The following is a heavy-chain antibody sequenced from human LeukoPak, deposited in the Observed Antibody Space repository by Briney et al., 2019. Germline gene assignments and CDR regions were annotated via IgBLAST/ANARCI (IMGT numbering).Heavy chain of an antibody. D-gene: IGHD2-2*01. Sequence: PGRSLRLSCAASGFTFDDYAMHWVRQAPGKGLEWVSGISYNSGSIGYADSVKGRFTISRDNAKNSLYLQMNSLRAEDTALYYCAKDHRPGAERIQSNCFDPWGQGTLVTVSS. J-gene: IGHJ5*02. V-gene: IGHV3-9*01. CDR3: AKDHRPGAERIQSNCFDP. CDR2: ISYNSGSI. CDR1: GFTFDDYA.